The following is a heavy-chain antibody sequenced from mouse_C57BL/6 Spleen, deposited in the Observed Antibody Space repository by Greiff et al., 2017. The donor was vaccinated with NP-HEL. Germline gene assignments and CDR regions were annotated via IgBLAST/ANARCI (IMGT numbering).Heavy chain of an antibody. CDR2: IRLKSDNYAT. D-gene: IGHD2-4*01. CDR1: GFTFSNYW. Sequence: EVHLVESGGGLVQPGGSMKLSCVASGFTFSNYWMNWVRQSPEKGLEWVAQIRLKSDNYATHYAESVKGRFTISRDDSKSSVYLQMNNLRAEDTGIYYCTGGYYDYAWFAYWGQGTLVTVSA. CDR3: TGGYYDYAWFAY. V-gene: IGHV6-3*01. J-gene: IGHJ3*01.